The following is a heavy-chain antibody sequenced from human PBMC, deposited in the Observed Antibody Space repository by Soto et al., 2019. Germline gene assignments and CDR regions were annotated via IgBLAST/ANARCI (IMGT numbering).Heavy chain of an antibody. CDR3: AKGVIVVVITPSPFDY. V-gene: IGHV3-23*01. CDR2: ISGSGGST. CDR1: GFTFSSYA. Sequence: SGGSLRLSCAASGFTFSSYAMSWVRQAPGKGLEWVSAISGSGGSTYYADSVKGRFTISRDNSKNTLYLQMNSLRAEDTAVYYCAKGVIVVVITPSPFDYWGQGTLVTVSS. D-gene: IGHD3-22*01. J-gene: IGHJ4*02.